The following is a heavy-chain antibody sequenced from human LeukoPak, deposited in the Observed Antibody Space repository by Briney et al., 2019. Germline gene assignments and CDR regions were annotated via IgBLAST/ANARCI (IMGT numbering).Heavy chain of an antibody. CDR3: AHDFYPSGRYFDY. CDR2: ISWDDDK. J-gene: IGHJ4*02. D-gene: IGHD3-10*01. CDR1: GFTLSTSTAVD. V-gene: IGHV2-5*02. Sequence: SGPTLVNPTQTLTLTCTFTGFTLSTSTAVDLGWIRLPPGKALECPTVISWDDDKRYSPSLKSRLTITKDTSKNQVVLTMTNMDAMDTATYYCAHDFYPSGRYFDYWGQGALVTVSS.